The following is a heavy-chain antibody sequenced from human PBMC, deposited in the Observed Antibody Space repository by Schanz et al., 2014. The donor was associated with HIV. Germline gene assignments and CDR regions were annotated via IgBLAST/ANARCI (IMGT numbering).Heavy chain of an antibody. CDR1: GGTFKYYG. V-gene: IGHV1-2*06. Sequence: QVYLAQSGAEVKKPGSSVKVSCKASGGTFKYYGINWVRQAPGQGLEWMGRIDPKNGGTVYLEKFHGRVTMTRDTSITTVYMDLSGLTSDDTAVYYCARHNYRLNFDAWGQGTMVTVSS. D-gene: IGHD3-10*01. J-gene: IGHJ3*01. CDR3: ARHNYRLNFDA. CDR2: IDPKNGGT.